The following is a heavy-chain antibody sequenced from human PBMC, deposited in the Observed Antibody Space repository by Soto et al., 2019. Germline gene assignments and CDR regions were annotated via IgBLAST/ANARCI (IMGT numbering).Heavy chain of an antibody. Sequence: QVQLQESSPGLVKPSETLSLTCTVSGGSVSSGSYYWSWIRQPPGKGLEWIGYIYYSGNTNYNPSLKSRVTISVDTSKNQFSLKLSSVTAADTAVYYCARSEDYYDSSGYYPNWFDPSGQGTLVTVSS. V-gene: IGHV4-61*01. D-gene: IGHD3-22*01. CDR2: IYYSGNT. CDR1: GGSVSSGSYY. J-gene: IGHJ5*02. CDR3: ARSEDYYDSSGYYPNWFDP.